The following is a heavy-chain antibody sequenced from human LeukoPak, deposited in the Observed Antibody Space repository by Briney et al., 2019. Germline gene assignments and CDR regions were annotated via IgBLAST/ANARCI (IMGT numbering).Heavy chain of an antibody. CDR2: IGQDGTET. Sequence: PGGSLRLSCAASGISFASYWVTWVRQAPGKGLEWVANIGQDGTETIYVGSVKGRFTISRDNARKLLFLQMNSLRADDTAVYYCAIPSSYDGSRYYHVYWGQGTLVSVSS. D-gene: IGHD3-22*01. V-gene: IGHV3-7*01. CDR3: AIPSSYDGSRYYHVY. J-gene: IGHJ4*02. CDR1: GISFASYW.